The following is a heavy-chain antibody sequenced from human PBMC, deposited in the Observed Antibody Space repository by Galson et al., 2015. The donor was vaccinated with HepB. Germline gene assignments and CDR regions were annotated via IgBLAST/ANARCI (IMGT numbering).Heavy chain of an antibody. CDR2: ISSSSSYI. Sequence: SLRLSCAASGFTFSRYSMNWVRQAPGKGLEWVSSISSSSSYIYYADSVKGRFTISRDNAKNSLYLQMNSLRAEDTAVYYCARDPGYYDSSGYSDYWGQGTLVTVSS. J-gene: IGHJ4*02. CDR1: GFTFSRYS. V-gene: IGHV3-21*01. CDR3: ARDPGYYDSSGYSDY. D-gene: IGHD3-22*01.